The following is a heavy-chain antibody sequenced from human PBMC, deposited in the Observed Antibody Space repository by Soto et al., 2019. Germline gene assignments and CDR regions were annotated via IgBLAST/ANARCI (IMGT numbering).Heavy chain of an antibody. CDR3: ARAGGSCSGGSCTNKYFYGMDV. Sequence: EVQLVESGGGLVQRGGSLRVSCAASGFTFSRFWMHWVRQAPGMGLLWVSRINSAGSSTNYADSVKGRFTISRDNAKNTLYLQMNSLRVEDTAVYYCARAGGSCSGGSCTNKYFYGMDVWGQWTTVTVSS. CDR2: INSAGSST. V-gene: IGHV3-74*01. D-gene: IGHD2-15*01. CDR1: GFTFSRFW. J-gene: IGHJ6*02.